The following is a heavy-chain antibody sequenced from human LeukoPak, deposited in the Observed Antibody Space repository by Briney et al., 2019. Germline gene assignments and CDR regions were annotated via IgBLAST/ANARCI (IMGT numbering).Heavy chain of an antibody. CDR1: GFTVSNNY. V-gene: IGHV3-66*04. CDR2: FYHDHTS. CDR3: ARPIDSRSGRYLDL. D-gene: IGHD1-26*01. J-gene: IGHJ2*01. Sequence: GGSLRLSCAASGFTVSNNYMSWVRQAPGKGLEWVSVFYHDHTSYYSDSVRGRFTISRDNSKNTVFLEMNSLRAEDTAIYYCARPIDSRSGRYLDLWGRGALVTVSS.